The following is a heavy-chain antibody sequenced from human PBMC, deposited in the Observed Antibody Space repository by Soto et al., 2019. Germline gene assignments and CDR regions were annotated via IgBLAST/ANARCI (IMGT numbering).Heavy chain of an antibody. CDR3: AILYCAGDCSIIPVDYYYGMDV. CDR1: GYILIRYY. D-gene: IGHD2-21*02. Sequence: QVQLVQSGAEVKKPGASVKVSCKASGYILIRYYIHWVRQAPGQGLEWMGIINPGGGSTSYAEKFHGRVTMTRDTSTSTVYMELSSLRSEDTAVYYCAILYCAGDCSIIPVDYYYGMDVWGQGTTFTVAS. J-gene: IGHJ6*02. CDR2: INPGGGST. V-gene: IGHV1-46*01.